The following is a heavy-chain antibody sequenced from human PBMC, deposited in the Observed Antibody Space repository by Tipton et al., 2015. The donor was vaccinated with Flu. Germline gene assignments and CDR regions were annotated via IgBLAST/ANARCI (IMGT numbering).Heavy chain of an antibody. CDR3: ARMRPPKNWFDS. J-gene: IGHJ5*01. V-gene: IGHV4-59*11. CDR2: IYNSDIA. Sequence: TLSLTCTVPGGPMSGHYWTWLRQSPGRGLEWIAYIYNSDIADYNPSLKSRATISEDTSRSEYSLKLISVTAADTAIYYCARMRPPKNWFDSWGQGTLVTVSS. CDR1: GGPMSGHY.